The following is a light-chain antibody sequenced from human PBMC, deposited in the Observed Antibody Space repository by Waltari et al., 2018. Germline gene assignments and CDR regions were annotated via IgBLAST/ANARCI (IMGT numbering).Light chain of an antibody. CDR2: DDS. CDR1: NVGSKS. Sequence: SYVLTQPPSASVAPDKTARITCGGNNVGSKSVHWYQQKPGQAPLLVVYDDSARPSGIPDRFSASNSGNTATLTISRVENGDEADYYCQVWDTSSDRVVFGGGTKLTVL. V-gene: IGLV3-21*03. J-gene: IGLJ2*01. CDR3: QVWDTSSDRVV.